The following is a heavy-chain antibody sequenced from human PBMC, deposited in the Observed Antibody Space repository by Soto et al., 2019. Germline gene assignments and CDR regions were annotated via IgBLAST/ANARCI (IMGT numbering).Heavy chain of an antibody. D-gene: IGHD2-15*01. CDR3: ARDMSIVGIRDY. CDR2: IYYSGST. J-gene: IGHJ4*01. CDR1: GGSISSYY. V-gene: IGHV4-59*01. Sequence: SETLSHTCTVSGGSISSYYWSWIRQPPGKGLEWIGYIYYSGSTKYNPSLKSRVTISVDTSKNQFSLKLSSVTAADTAVYYCARDMSIVGIRDYWGQRTLDIGS.